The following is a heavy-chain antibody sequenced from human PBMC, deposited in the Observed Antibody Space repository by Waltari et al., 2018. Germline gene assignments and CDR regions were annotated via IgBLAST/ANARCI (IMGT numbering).Heavy chain of an antibody. D-gene: IGHD3-22*01. V-gene: IGHV1-69*01. J-gene: IGHJ4*02. Sequence: QVQLVQSGAEVKKPGSSVKVSCKASGGTFSSYAISWVRQAPGQGLEWMGGIIPIFGTANYAQKFKGRVTITADESTSTAYMELSSLRSEDTAVYYCARDVDYYDSSGSPNGIGYWGQGTLVTVSS. CDR1: GGTFSSYA. CDR3: ARDVDYYDSSGSPNGIGY. CDR2: IIPIFGTA.